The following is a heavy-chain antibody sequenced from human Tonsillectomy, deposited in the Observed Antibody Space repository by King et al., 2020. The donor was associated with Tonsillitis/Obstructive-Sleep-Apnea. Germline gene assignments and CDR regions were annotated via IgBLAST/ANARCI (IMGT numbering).Heavy chain of an antibody. D-gene: IGHD4-17*01. CDR1: GFIFGDYA. CDR3: TRAYGDLDAFDI. Sequence: EVQLVESGGGLVMPGRSLRLSCTASGFIFGDYAMSWFRQAPGKGLEWVGFIRRKVHGGTTEYAASVKGRFTISRDDSKSIAYLQMNNLKSEDTAVYYCTRAYGDLDAFDIWGQGTMVTVSS. CDR2: IRRKVHGGTT. J-gene: IGHJ3*02. V-gene: IGHV3-49*05.